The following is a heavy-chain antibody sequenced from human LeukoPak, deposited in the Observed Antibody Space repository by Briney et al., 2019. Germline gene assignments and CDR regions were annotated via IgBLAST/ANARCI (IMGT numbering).Heavy chain of an antibody. V-gene: IGHV1-2*02. CDR1: GYTFTGYY. Sequence: GASVKVSCKASGYTFTGYYIHWVRQVPGQGLEWMGWINPRSGGTNYGQKFQGGVTMTRDTSISTAYMELSSLISDDTAVYYCASGRSGIVGAASTFDAFDIWGQGTMATVSS. CDR3: ASGRSGIVGAASTFDAFDI. D-gene: IGHD1-26*01. CDR2: INPRSGGT. J-gene: IGHJ3*02.